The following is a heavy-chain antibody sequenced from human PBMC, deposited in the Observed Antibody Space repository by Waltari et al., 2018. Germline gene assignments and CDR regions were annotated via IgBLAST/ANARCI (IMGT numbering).Heavy chain of an antibody. V-gene: IGHV1-3*01. D-gene: IGHD4-17*01. CDR1: GYTFTSYA. CDR3: ARDFGDYEINFDY. Sequence: QVQLVQSGAEVKKPGASVKVSCKASGYTFTSYAMHWVRQAPGQRLEWMGWINAGNGNTKYSQKFQGRVTITRDTSASTAYMELSSLRSEDTAVYYCARDFGDYEINFDYWGQGTLVTVSS. CDR2: INAGNGNT. J-gene: IGHJ4*02.